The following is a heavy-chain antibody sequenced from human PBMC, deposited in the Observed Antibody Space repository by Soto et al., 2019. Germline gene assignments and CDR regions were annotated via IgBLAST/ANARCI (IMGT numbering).Heavy chain of an antibody. V-gene: IGHV5-51*01. J-gene: IGHJ6*02. D-gene: IGHD6-19*01. Sequence: GEPLKISCKGAGYSFTTYWIGCVRQMPGKGLECMGIIYPGDSDTRYSPSFQGQVTISADKSISTAYLQWRSLKASDTAMYYCARAMAVAGTEDSYGMDVWGQGTTVTVSS. CDR2: IYPGDSDT. CDR1: GYSFTTYW. CDR3: ARAMAVAGTEDSYGMDV.